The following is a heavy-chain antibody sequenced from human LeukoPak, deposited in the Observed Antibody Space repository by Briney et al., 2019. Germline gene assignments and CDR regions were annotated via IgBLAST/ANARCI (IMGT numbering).Heavy chain of an antibody. Sequence: SETLSLTCTVSGGSISSSSYYWGWIRQPPGKGLEWIGSIYYSGSTYYSPSLKSRVTISVDTSKNQFSLKLSSVTAADTAVYYCARLSFGIGFDYWGQGTLVTVSS. CDR1: GGSISSSSYY. D-gene: IGHD1-14*01. CDR2: IYYSGST. V-gene: IGHV4-39*01. CDR3: ARLSFGIGFDY. J-gene: IGHJ4*02.